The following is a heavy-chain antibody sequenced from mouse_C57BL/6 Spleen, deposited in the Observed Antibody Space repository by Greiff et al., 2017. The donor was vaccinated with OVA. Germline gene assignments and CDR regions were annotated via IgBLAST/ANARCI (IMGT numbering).Heavy chain of an antibody. D-gene: IGHD2-3*01. Sequence: QVQLKQSRPGLVQPSQSLSITCTVSGFSLTSYGVHWVRQSPGKGLEWLGVIWSGGSTDYNAAFISRLSISKDNSKSQVFFKMNSLQADDTAIYYCARGRDGYWFFAYWGQGTLVTVSA. CDR3: ARGRDGYWFFAY. CDR1: GFSLTSYG. J-gene: IGHJ3*01. CDR2: IWSGGST. V-gene: IGHV2-2*01.